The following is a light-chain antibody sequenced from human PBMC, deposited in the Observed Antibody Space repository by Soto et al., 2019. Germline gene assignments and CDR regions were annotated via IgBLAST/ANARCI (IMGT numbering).Light chain of an antibody. CDR3: LQHNTYPWT. CDR2: AAS. Sequence: DIQMTQSPSSLSASVADRITTTCRASHRVAMCFAWFKPHPGKAPKRLLYAASTLQSRVPSWFSGSGSGTEFTLTCSSLQPEDFATYYCLQHNTYPWTFGPGTKVESK. CDR1: HRVAMC. V-gene: IGKV1-17*01. J-gene: IGKJ1*01.